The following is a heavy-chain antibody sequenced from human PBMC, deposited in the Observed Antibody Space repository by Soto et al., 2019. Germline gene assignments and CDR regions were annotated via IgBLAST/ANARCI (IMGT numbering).Heavy chain of an antibody. CDR2: INAGNGNT. V-gene: IGHV1-3*01. D-gene: IGHD3-3*01. CDR1: GCTFASYS. Sequence: ASVKVSCKASGCTFASYSVHWVRQAPVQSLERMGWINAGNGNTKYSQKFQGRVTITRDTSASTAYMELSSLRSEDTAVYYCARSGVVITPLYYYYYGMDVWGQGTTVTVSS. CDR3: ARSGVVITPLYYYYYGMDV. J-gene: IGHJ6*02.